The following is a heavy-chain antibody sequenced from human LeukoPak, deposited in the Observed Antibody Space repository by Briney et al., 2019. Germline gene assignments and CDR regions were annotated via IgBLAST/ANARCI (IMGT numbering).Heavy chain of an antibody. CDR3: ASAPNENFFDY. V-gene: IGHV4-59*01. CDR1: GVPISIYH. J-gene: IGHJ4*02. Sequence: PSETLSLTCNVAGVPISIYHRSWIRQAPGRGLEWIGYISYSGETNYNPSLKSRVTISQDTSTNQFTLKLTSVTAADTAIYYCASAPNENFFDYWGQGTLVTVSS. CDR2: ISYSGET.